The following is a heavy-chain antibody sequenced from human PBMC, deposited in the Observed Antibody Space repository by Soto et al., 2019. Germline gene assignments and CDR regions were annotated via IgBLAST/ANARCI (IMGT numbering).Heavy chain of an antibody. D-gene: IGHD1-26*01. V-gene: IGHV3-64*07. J-gene: IGHJ6*02. Sequence: VQLVESGGGLVQPGGSLRLSCATSGFTFSDNVMHWVRQAPGKGLEYVAAISRYGAETDYADSVRGRFIISRDNSKNTLYLQMGSLRTEDMAVYYCTRGGRGLVGPMFHSYYYGMDVWGQGTTVTVSS. CDR3: TRGGRGLVGPMFHSYYYGMDV. CDR1: GFTFSDNV. CDR2: ISRYGAET.